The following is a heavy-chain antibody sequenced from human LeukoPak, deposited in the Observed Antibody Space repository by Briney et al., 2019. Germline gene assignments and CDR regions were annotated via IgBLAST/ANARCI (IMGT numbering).Heavy chain of an antibody. J-gene: IGHJ5*01. CDR2: ISSSSSYI. CDR3: GRGRPGLARGGKLVGP. Sequence: GGSLRLSCAASGFTFSSYSMNWVRQAPGKGLEWVSSISSSSSYIYYADSVKGRFTISRDNAKNSLYLQMNSLRAEDTAMYTFGRGRPGLARGGKLVGPWGQGTLVNGSS. CDR1: GFTFSSYS. D-gene: IGHD4-23*01. V-gene: IGHV3-21*01.